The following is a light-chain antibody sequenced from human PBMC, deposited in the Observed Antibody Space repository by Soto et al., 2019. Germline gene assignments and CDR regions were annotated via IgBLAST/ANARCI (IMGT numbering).Light chain of an antibody. V-gene: IGKV3-20*01. CDR3: QQCGSSIPHT. Sequence: EIVMTQSPGTLSLSPGERATISCRASQVIGSRYLALYHQKSGQAPRLLIYGASIRATGIPDRFSGSGSGTDFTLTISRLEPEDFGVYYCQQCGSSIPHTFGQGTKLEIK. J-gene: IGKJ2*01. CDR1: QVIGSRY. CDR2: GAS.